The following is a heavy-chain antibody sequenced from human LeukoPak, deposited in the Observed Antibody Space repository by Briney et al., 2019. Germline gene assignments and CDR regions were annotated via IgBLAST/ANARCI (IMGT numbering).Heavy chain of an antibody. CDR2: ISGSGGST. CDR1: GFTFSSYA. V-gene: IGHV3-23*01. J-gene: IGHJ4*02. D-gene: IGHD3-10*01. Sequence: VQPGRSLRLSCAASGFTFSSYAMSWVRQAPGKGLEWVSAISGSGGSTYYADSVKGRFTISRDNSKNTLYLQMNSLRAKDTAVYYCAKMVRGVGYYFDYWGQGTPVTVSS. CDR3: AKMVRGVGYYFDY.